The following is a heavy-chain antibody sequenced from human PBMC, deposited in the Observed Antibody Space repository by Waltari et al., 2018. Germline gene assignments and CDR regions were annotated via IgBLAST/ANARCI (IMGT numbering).Heavy chain of an antibody. CDR3: ARGLSIAARTDY. Sequence: QVQLQESGPGLVKPSQTLSLTCTVSGGSISSGSYYWSWIRQPAGKVLEWIGYIYTSGRTNDNPYLKSRVTISVDTSKNQFSLKLSSLTAADTAVYYCARGLSIAARTDYWGQGTLVTVSS. D-gene: IGHD6-6*01. CDR2: IYTSGRT. J-gene: IGHJ4*02. CDR1: GGSISSGSYY. V-gene: IGHV4-61*09.